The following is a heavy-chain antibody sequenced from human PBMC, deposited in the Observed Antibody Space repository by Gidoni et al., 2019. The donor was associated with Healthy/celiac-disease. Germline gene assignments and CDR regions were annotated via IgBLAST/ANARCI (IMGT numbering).Heavy chain of an antibody. CDR2: MSGSGGST. CDR1: GFTFSSYA. Sequence: EVQLLESGGGLVQPGGSLRLSCAASGFTFSSYAMSWVRQAPGKGLEWVSVMSGSGGSTYYADYVKGRFTSSRENSKNTLYLQMNSLRAEDTAVYDCAKIRPGNAVDIWGQGTMVTVSS. J-gene: IGHJ3*02. CDR3: AKIRPGNAVDI. V-gene: IGHV3-23*01.